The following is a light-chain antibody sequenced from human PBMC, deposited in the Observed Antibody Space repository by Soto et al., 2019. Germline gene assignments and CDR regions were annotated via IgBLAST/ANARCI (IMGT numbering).Light chain of an antibody. CDR2: TAS. J-gene: IGKJ1*01. CDR1: QTISSW. CDR3: QHYNSCSQA. Sequence: DIQMTQSPSTLSGSVGDRVTITCRASQTISSWLAWYQQKPGKAPKLLIYTASTLNSGVPARFSGSGSGTEFTLTISSLQPDDFAAYYCQHYNSCSQAFGQGTKVDI. V-gene: IGKV1-5*03.